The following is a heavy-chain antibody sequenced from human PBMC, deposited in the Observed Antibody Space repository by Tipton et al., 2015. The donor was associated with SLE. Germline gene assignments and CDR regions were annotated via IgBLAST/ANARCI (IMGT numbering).Heavy chain of an antibody. J-gene: IGHJ6*02. D-gene: IGHD2-2*01. V-gene: IGHV4-34*01. CDR3: ARAGDIVVVPAANFLPRDYYYGMDV. CDR2: INHSGST. Sequence: TLSLTCAVYGGSFSGYYWSWIRQPPGKGLEWIGEINHSGSTNYNPSLKSRVTISVDTSKNQFSLKLSSVTAADTAVYYCARAGDIVVVPAANFLPRDYYYGMDVWGQGTTVTVSS. CDR1: GGSFSGYY.